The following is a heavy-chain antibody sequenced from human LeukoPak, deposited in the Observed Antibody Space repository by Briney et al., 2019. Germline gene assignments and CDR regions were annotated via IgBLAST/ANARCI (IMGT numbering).Heavy chain of an antibody. V-gene: IGHV4-59*11. CDR3: ARVGYDSSGYDY. D-gene: IGHD3-22*01. Sequence: SETLSLTCTVSGGSISSHYWSWIRQPPGKGLEWIGYIYYSGSTSYNPSLKSRVTISVDTSKNQFSLKLSSVTAADTAVYYCARVGYDSSGYDYWGQGTLVTVSS. CDR1: GGSISSHY. CDR2: IYYSGST. J-gene: IGHJ4*02.